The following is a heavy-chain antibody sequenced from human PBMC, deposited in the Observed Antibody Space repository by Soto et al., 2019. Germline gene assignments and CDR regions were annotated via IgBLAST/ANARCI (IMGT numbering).Heavy chain of an antibody. D-gene: IGHD1-20*01. V-gene: IGHV4-30-4*01. CDR3: ARDRITGTYYYYYGMDV. CDR1: GGSISSGDYY. Sequence: PSETLSLTCTVSGGSISSGDYYWSWIRQPPGKGLEWIGYIYYSGSTYYNPSLKSRVTISVDTSKNQFSLKLSSVTAADTAVYYCARDRITGTYYYYYGMDVWRQGTTVTVSS. CDR2: IYYSGST. J-gene: IGHJ6*02.